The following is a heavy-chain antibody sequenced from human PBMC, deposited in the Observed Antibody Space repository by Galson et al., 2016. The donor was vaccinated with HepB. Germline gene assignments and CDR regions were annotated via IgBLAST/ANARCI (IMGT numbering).Heavy chain of an antibody. CDR3: ARGQHKTTFGVTINNHYYMDV. CDR1: GLTFSTYS. V-gene: IGHV3-21*01. D-gene: IGHD3-3*01. Sequence: SLRLSCAVSGLTFSTYSMHWVRQAPGKGLEWVSSISGDSNYIYYADSLMGRFTISRDNARNSLYLQMNSLRADDTAVYYCARGQHKTTFGVTINNHYYMDVWGKGTTVTVSS. J-gene: IGHJ6*03. CDR2: ISGDSNYI.